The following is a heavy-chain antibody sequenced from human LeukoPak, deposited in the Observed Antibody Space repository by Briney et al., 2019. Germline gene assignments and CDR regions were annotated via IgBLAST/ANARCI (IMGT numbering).Heavy chain of an antibody. V-gene: IGHV3-53*01. Sequence: GGSLRLSCAASGFTVSSNYMSWVRQAPGKGLEWVSVIYSGGSTYYTDSVKGRFTISRDNSKNTLYLQMNSLRAEDTAVYYCAAHSGYDLDVLPGFDYWGQGTLVTVSS. J-gene: IGHJ4*02. CDR2: IYSGGST. CDR1: GFTVSSNY. D-gene: IGHD5-12*01. CDR3: AAHSGYDLDVLPGFDY.